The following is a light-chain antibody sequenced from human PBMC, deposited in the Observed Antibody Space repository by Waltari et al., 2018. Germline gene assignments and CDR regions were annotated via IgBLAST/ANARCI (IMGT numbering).Light chain of an antibody. J-gene: IGLJ3*02. CDR2: DYT. CDR3: QVWDPTSSHWV. CDR1: NIGRLR. V-gene: IGLV3-21*02. Sequence: SYVLAQPPSLSVAPGQTAKITCGGANIGRLRVPWYQQKPGRAPVLGLYDYTDRPSGIPDRFSGSDSRNAATLTINRVEAGDEADYFCQVWDPTSSHWVFGGGTKLSVL.